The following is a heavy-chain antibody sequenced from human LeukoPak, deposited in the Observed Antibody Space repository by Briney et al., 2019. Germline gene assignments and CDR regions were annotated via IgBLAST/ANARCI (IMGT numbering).Heavy chain of an antibody. V-gene: IGHV3-53*01. D-gene: IGHD3-22*01. Sequence: HPGGSLRLSCAASGFTVSSNTVIWVRQAPGKGLEWVSVLQRDGTTYYKDSVEGRFTISRDNSKNIIYLQMNSLRDGDTAVYYCSRETPDRHDKIENWGQGTLVTVSS. J-gene: IGHJ1*01. CDR1: GFTVSSNT. CDR2: LQRDGTT. CDR3: SRETPDRHDKIEN.